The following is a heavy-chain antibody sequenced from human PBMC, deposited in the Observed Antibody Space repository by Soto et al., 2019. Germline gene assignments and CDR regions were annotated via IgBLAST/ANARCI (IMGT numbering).Heavy chain of an antibody. CDR2: IKQDGSEK. J-gene: IGHJ4*02. D-gene: IGHD6-13*01. V-gene: IGHV3-7*03. Sequence: GCLVPPCAASGCTFSSYWMSWVRQAPGKGLEWVANIKQDGSEKYYVDSVKGRFTISRDNAKNSLYLQMNSLRAEDTAVYYCEREEYSSSWLYYFDYWGQGTPVTVYS. CDR1: GCTFSSYW. CDR3: EREEYSSSWLYYFDY.